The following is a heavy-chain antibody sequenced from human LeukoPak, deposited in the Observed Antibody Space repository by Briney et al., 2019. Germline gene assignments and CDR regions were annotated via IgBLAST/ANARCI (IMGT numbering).Heavy chain of an antibody. CDR1: GFTFSNAW. Sequence: GGSLRLSCAASGFTFSNAWMTWVRQAPGKGLEWVGRIKSKTDGGTTDYAAPVKGRFIISRDDSENTLYLQMHSLKTEDTAVYYCTTWWEEPRTPYYWGQGTPVAVSS. V-gene: IGHV3-15*01. D-gene: IGHD1-26*01. J-gene: IGHJ4*02. CDR3: TTWWEEPRTPYY. CDR2: IKSKTDGGTT.